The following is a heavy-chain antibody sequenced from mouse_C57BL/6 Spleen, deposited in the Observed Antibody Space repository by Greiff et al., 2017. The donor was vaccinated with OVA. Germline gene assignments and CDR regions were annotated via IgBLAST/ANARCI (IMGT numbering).Heavy chain of an antibody. CDR2: IYPRSGNT. Sequence: QVQLQQSGAELARPGASVKLSCKASGYTFTSYGISWVKQRTGQGLEWIGEIYPRSGNTYYNEKFKGKATLTADKSSSTAYMELRSLTSEDSAVYFCASTILRDYYAMDYWGQGTSVTVSS. J-gene: IGHJ4*01. CDR3: ASTILRDYYAMDY. D-gene: IGHD1-1*01. CDR1: GYTFTSYG. V-gene: IGHV1-81*01.